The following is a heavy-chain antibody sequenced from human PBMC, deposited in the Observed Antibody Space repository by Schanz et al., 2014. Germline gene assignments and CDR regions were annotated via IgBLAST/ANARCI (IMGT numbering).Heavy chain of an antibody. CDR3: ARDAADFYDSLTEEDY. J-gene: IGHJ4*02. V-gene: IGHV1-18*01. CDR1: GYPFTSYG. CDR2: ISAYNGNT. D-gene: IGHD3-9*01. Sequence: QVQLVQSGAEVKKPGASVKVSCKASGYPFTSYGISWVRHAPGQGLEWMGWISAYNGNTKYPQKIQGRVTMTTDTSTSTAYMELRSLRSDDTAVYCGARDAADFYDSLTEEDYWGQGTLVTVSS.